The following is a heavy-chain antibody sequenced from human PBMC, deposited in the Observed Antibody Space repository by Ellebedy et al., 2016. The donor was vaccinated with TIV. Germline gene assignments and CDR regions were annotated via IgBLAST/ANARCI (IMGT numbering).Heavy chain of an antibody. J-gene: IGHJ4*02. Sequence: GGSLRLSCAASGFIFSNSGMNWVRQAPGKGLEWVAFIRFDGNNAYYADSAKGRFTISRDNSKITLHLQMNSLRTEDTAVYYCARDTTNHYFDSWGQGTLVTVSS. V-gene: IGHV3-30*02. CDR3: ARDTTNHYFDS. D-gene: IGHD1-1*01. CDR2: IRFDGNNA. CDR1: GFIFSNSG.